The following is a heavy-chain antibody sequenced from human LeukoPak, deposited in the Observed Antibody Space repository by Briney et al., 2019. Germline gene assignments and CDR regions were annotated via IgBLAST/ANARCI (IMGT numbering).Heavy chain of an antibody. D-gene: IGHD2-21*01. Sequence: PGGSLRLSCAASGFTVGTNSMSWVCQSPGKGLEWVSVIYSGGSTYYADSVNGRFTISRDNSRNTLFLQMNSLRAEDTALYYCASAREYCGSAECYEYFHHWGQGTLVTVSS. CDR2: IYSGGST. CDR3: ASAREYCGSAECYEYFHH. J-gene: IGHJ1*01. V-gene: IGHV3-53*01. CDR1: GFTVGTNS.